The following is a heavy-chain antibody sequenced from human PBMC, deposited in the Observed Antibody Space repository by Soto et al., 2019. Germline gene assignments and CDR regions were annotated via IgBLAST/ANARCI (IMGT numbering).Heavy chain of an antibody. D-gene: IGHD6-19*01. CDR3: AQSSGWYALHY. CDR2: INGGDGRT. V-gene: IGHV1-3*01. J-gene: IGHJ4*02. CDR1: GYRFADYA. Sequence: VHLLQSGAEVKKPGASVKVSCKASGYRFADYAIHWVRLAPGQSLEWMGWINGGDGRTKYSQNFQDRVTFTRDTSATTAYMELNSLGSEDTAVYYCAQSSGWYALHYWGQGTLVTVSS.